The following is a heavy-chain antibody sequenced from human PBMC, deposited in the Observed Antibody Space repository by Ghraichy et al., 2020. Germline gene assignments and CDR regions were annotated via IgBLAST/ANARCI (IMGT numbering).Heavy chain of an antibody. D-gene: IGHD2-21*01. CDR2: TSYDGSNK. CDR1: GFTFRSYG. Sequence: GESLRLSCAASGFTFRSYGMHWVRQAPGKGLEWVALTSYDGSNKYYADSVKGRFTISRDNSKNTLYLQMDSLRAEDTAVYYCAKDYDAHCGGECSLFDYWGQGTLVTVSS. J-gene: IGHJ4*02. CDR3: AKDYDAHCGGECSLFDY. V-gene: IGHV3-30*18.